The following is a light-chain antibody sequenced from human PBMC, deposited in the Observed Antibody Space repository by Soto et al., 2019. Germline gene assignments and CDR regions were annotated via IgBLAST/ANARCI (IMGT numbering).Light chain of an antibody. V-gene: IGKV1-5*01. CDR1: QSINAW. J-gene: IGKJ1*01. Sequence: DIKINQSTSTLSASVGERFTITCRASQSINAWLAWYQQKXGXAPKLLSYDVSTLDSGVPSRFSGSASGTEFTLTISYLESDDFASYYCQQYHRYATFGQGTKVDIK. CDR2: DVS. CDR3: QQYHRYAT.